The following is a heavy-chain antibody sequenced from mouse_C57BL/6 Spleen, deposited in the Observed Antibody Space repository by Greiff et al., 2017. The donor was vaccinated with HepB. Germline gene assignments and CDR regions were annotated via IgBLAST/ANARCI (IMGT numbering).Heavy chain of an antibody. CDR2: ISDGGSYT. V-gene: IGHV5-4*01. CDR3: AREHDGRSLYGDCGV. J-gene: IGHJ1*03. Sequence: EVQGVESGGGLVKPGGSLKLSCAASGFTFSSYAMSWVRQTPEKRLEWVATISDGGSYTYYPDNVKGRFTISRDNAKNNLYLQMSHLKSEDTAMDYCAREHDGRSLYGDCGVWGTGTTVTVSS. CDR1: GFTFSSYA. D-gene: IGHD1-1*01.